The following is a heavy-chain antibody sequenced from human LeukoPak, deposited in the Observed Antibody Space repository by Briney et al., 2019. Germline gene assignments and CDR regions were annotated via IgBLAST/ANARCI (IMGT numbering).Heavy chain of an antibody. D-gene: IGHD3-22*01. V-gene: IGHV3-21*04. CDR2: ISSSSYI. Sequence: GGSLRLSCAASGFTFSSYSMNWVRQAPGKGLEWVSSISSSSYIYYADSVKGRFTISRDNSKNTLYLQMNSLRAEDTAVYYCAKAGGFRYYDSSGYDNWFDPWGQGTLVTVSS. CDR1: GFTFSSYS. J-gene: IGHJ5*02. CDR3: AKAGGFRYYDSSGYDNWFDP.